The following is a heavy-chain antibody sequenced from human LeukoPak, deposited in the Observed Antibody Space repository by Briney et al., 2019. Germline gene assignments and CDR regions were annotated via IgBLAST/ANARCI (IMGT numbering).Heavy chain of an antibody. J-gene: IGHJ6*02. CDR2: IIPIFGTA. D-gene: IGHD2-8*01. V-gene: IGHV1-69*13. Sequence: SVKVSCKASGGTFSSYAISWVRQAPGQGLEWMGGIIPIFGTANYAQKFQGRVTITADESTSTAYMELSSLRSEDTAVYYCARGRIALMVYAATNPYYYYGMDVWGQGTTVTVSS. CDR1: GGTFSSYA. CDR3: ARGRIALMVYAATNPYYYYGMDV.